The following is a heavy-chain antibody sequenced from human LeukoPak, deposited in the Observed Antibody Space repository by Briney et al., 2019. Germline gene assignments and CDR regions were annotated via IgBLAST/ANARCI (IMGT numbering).Heavy chain of an antibody. D-gene: IGHD2-2*01. CDR2: ISSSSSYI. CDR3: ARAPKYCSSTSCYLFGK. Sequence: PGGSLRLSCAASGFTFSSYAMSWVRQAPGKGLEWVSSISSSSSYIYYADSVKGRFTISRDNAKNSLYLQMNSLRAEDTAVYYCARAPKYCSSTSCYLFGKWGQGTLVTVSS. V-gene: IGHV3-21*01. CDR1: GFTFSSYA. J-gene: IGHJ4*02.